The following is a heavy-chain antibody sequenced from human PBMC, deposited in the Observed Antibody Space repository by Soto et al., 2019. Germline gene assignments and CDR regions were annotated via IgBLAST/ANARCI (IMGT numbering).Heavy chain of an antibody. J-gene: IGHJ4*02. CDR3: ARGVTAHENYFDY. CDR1: GGSISSYY. D-gene: IGHD2-21*02. CDR2: IYYSGST. V-gene: IGHV4-59*01. Sequence: SETLSLTCTVSGGSISSYYWSWIRQPPGKGLEWIGYIYYSGSTNYNPSLKGRVTISVDTSKNQFSLKLSSVTAADTAVYYCARGVTAHENYFDYWGQGTLVTVS.